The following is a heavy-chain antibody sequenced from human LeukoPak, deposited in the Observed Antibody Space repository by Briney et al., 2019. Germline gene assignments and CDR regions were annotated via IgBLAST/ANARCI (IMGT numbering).Heavy chain of an antibody. Sequence: PGGSLSLSCAASGFTFSTYWMSWVRQARGRGLEWVANINRDGSEKYYVDTVKGRFTISRDNAKNSLFLQMISLRADDKALYYCTRDLKVTISGVVVGSGMDVWGQGTTVTVSS. V-gene: IGHV3-7*01. J-gene: IGHJ6*02. CDR3: TRDLKVTISGVVVGSGMDV. CDR1: GFTFSTYW. D-gene: IGHD3-3*01. CDR2: INRDGSEK.